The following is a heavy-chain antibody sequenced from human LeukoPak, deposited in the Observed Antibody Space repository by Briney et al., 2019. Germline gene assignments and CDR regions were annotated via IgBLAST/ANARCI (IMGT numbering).Heavy chain of an antibody. CDR2: ISGSGDST. D-gene: IGHD3/OR15-3a*01. J-gene: IGHJ4*02. CDR1: GLTFSSCA. CDR3: TRAVAADDFSPGY. V-gene: IGHV3-23*01. Sequence: PGGSLRLSCAASGLTFSSCAMGWVRQAPGKGLEWVSTISGSGDSTYYADSVKGRFTISRDNAKNSVYLQMNSLRAEDTAVYYCTRAVAADDFSPGYWGQGTLLTVSS.